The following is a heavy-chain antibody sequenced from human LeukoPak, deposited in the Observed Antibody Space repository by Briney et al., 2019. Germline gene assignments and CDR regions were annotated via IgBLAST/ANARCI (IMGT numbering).Heavy chain of an antibody. Sequence: SETLSLTCAVYGGFFSGYYWSWVRQPPGKGLEWIGEINHSGSTNYNPSLKSRVTISVDTSKNQFSLKLSSVTAADTAVYYCARVTDIAAAGTYYYYMDVWGKGTTVTVSS. CDR3: ARVTDIAAAGTYYYYMDV. CDR2: INHSGST. V-gene: IGHV4-34*01. J-gene: IGHJ6*03. D-gene: IGHD6-13*01. CDR1: GGFFSGYY.